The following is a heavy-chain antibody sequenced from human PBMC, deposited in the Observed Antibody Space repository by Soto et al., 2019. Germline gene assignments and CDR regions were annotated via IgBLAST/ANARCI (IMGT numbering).Heavy chain of an antibody. Sequence: SETLSLTCAVSTKPINNGFYWGWLRQPPGKGLEWIGGVFRRGTTYYNPSLKSRVTISLDTSKNQLSLRLSSVTATDTAVYYCARAMGDWGTYYYYYGFDVWGQGTTVTVSS. CDR1: TKPINNGFY. V-gene: IGHV4-38-2*01. CDR3: ARAMGDWGTYYYYYGFDV. J-gene: IGHJ6*02. D-gene: IGHD3-16*01. CDR2: VFRRGTT.